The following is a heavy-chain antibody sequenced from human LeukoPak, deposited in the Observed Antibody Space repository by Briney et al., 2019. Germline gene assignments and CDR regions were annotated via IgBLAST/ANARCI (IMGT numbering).Heavy chain of an antibody. V-gene: IGHV3-48*03. Sequence: GGSLRLSCAASGFTFSSYEMNWVRQAPGKGLEWVSYISSSGSTIYYADSVKGRFTNSRDNAKNSLYLQMNSLRAEDTAVYYCARAGPYDSSGSAFDIWGQGTMVTVSS. D-gene: IGHD3-22*01. CDR2: ISSSGSTI. CDR1: GFTFSSYE. CDR3: ARAGPYDSSGSAFDI. J-gene: IGHJ3*02.